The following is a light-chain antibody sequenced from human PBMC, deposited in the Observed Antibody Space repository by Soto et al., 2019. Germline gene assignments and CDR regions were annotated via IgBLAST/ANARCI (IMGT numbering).Light chain of an antibody. CDR1: QTISSW. CDR2: KAS. Sequence: DIQMTQSPSTLSGSVGDRVTITCRASQTISSWLAWYQQKPGKAPKLLIYKASTLKSGVPSRFSGSGSGTEFTLTISSLQPDDFATYYRQHYNSYSEAFGQETKVDIK. CDR3: QHYNSYSEA. J-gene: IGKJ1*01. V-gene: IGKV1-5*03.